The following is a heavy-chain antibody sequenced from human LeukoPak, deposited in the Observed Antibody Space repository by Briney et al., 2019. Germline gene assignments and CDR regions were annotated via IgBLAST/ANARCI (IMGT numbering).Heavy chain of an antibody. V-gene: IGHV1-69*01. CDR2: IIPIFGTA. CDR1: GGTFSSYA. Sequence: GASVKVSCKASGGTFSSYAISWVRQAPGQGLEWMGGIIPIFGTANYAQKFQGRVTITADESTSTAYMELSSLRSEDTAVYYCARDYYDSSGYYLPLGYWGQGTLVTVSS. J-gene: IGHJ4*02. CDR3: ARDYYDSSGYYLPLGY. D-gene: IGHD3-22*01.